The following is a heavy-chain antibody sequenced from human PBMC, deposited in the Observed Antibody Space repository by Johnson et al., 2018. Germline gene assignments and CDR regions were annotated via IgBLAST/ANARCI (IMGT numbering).Heavy chain of an antibody. CDR1: GFNVTKSP. CDR3: SREDYYDNKVSAFDI. J-gene: IGHJ3*02. D-gene: IGHD3-22*01. Sequence: VQLLESGGGVVQXGRSLRLSCAASGFNVTKSPMPWVRQAPGKGLEWVAVISYDGSTEYYVVSVKGRFPISRDNFKNSLFLQMNSLRAEDTAVYYDSREDYYDNKVSAFDIWGQGTMVTVSA. V-gene: IGHV3-30-3*01. CDR2: ISYDGSTE.